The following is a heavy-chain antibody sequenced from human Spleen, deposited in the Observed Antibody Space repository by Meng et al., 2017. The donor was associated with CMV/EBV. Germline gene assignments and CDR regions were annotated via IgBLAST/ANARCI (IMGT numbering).Heavy chain of an antibody. D-gene: IGHD4-23*01. CDR2: ISYDGSNK. CDR1: GFTFSEYA. V-gene: IGHV3-30*14. J-gene: IGHJ4*02. Sequence: GGSLRLSCAASGFTFSEYAMHWVRQAPGKGLEWVSIISYDGSNKYYADSVKGRFTISRENAKNSLYLQMNSLRAGDTAVYYCARGDYGGNPPFDYWGQGTLVTVSS. CDR3: ARGDYGGNPPFDY.